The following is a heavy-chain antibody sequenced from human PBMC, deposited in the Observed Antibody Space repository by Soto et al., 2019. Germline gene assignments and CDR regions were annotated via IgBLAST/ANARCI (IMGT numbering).Heavy chain of an antibody. CDR1: GGSFNSNF. CDR2: VYSNEDT. Sequence: SETLSLTCSFSGGSFNSNFWTWIRQPPGKGLEWIGYVYSNEDTTYNPSLKSRVTISVDSSKNQFSLELSSVTAADTAVYYCATRYGYDYYYYFLDVWGKGTTVTVSS. J-gene: IGHJ6*03. V-gene: IGHV4-59*03. D-gene: IGHD5-18*01. CDR3: ATRYGYDYYYYFLDV.